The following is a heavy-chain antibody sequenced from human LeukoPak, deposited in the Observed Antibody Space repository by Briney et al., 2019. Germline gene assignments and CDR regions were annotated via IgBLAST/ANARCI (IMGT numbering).Heavy chain of an antibody. J-gene: IGHJ6*03. CDR1: GGSFSGYY. D-gene: IGHD2-2*01. CDR3: ARDLGYCSSTSCRRDYYMDV. V-gene: IGHV4-34*01. CDR2: SNHSGST. Sequence: SETLSLTCAVYGGSFSGYYWSWIRQPPGKGLEWIGESNHSGSTNYNPSLKSRVTISVDTSKNQFSLKLSSVTAADTAVYYCARDLGYCSSTSCRRDYYMDVWGKGTTVTVSS.